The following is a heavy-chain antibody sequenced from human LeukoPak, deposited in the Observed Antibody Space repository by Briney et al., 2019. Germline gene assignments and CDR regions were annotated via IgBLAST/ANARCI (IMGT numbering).Heavy chain of an antibody. CDR2: ISSSDNTI. CDR3: ARAPGAYYYGSGSYYNALNY. Sequence: PGGSLRLSCAASGFTFSSYGMHWVRQAPGKGLEWVSYISSSDNTIYYADSVKGRFTISRDNAKNSLYLQMNSLRAEDTAVYYCARAPGAYYYGSGSYYNALNYWGQGTLVTVSS. CDR1: GFTFSSYG. V-gene: IGHV3-48*04. J-gene: IGHJ4*02. D-gene: IGHD3-10*01.